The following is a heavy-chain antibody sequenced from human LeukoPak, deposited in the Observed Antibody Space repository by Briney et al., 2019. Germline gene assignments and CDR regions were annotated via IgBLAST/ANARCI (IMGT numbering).Heavy chain of an antibody. V-gene: IGHV3-23*01. CDR3: AKSIFGVVIISYFDY. CDR2: ISGSGGST. D-gene: IGHD3-3*01. Sequence: GRSLRLSCAASGFTFSSYAMSWVRQAPGKGLEWVSAISGSGGSTYYADSVKGRFTISRDNSKNTLYLQMNSLRAEDTAVYYCAKSIFGVVIISYFDYWGQGTLVTVSS. J-gene: IGHJ4*02. CDR1: GFTFSSYA.